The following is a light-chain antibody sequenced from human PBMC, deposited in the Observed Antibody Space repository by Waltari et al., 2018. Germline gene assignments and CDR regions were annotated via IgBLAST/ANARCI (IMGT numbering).Light chain of an antibody. CDR1: QSVSSD. CDR2: DAS. CDR3: QQHSNWPRT. V-gene: IGKV3-11*01. J-gene: IGKJ1*01. Sequence: EIVLTQSPATLSLSPGERGTLSCRASQSVSSDLAWYQQKPGHAPRLLLSDASNRATGIPARFSGSGSGTDFTLTIRSLEPEDFAVYYCQQHSNWPRTFGQGTKVEIK.